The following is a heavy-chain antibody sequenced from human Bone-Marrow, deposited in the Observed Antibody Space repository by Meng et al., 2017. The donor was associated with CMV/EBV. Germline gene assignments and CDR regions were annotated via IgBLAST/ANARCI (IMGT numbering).Heavy chain of an antibody. CDR2: INPSGGGT. Sequence: ASVKVSCKASGYTFTSYYMHWVRQAPGQGLEWMGIINPSGGGTSYAQKFQGRVTMTRDTSTSTVYMELSSLRSEDTAVYYCARDRNTRYFPLILQPSGNKQQLLPSNWFDPWGQGTLVTVSS. CDR1: GYTFTSYY. CDR3: ARDRNTRYFPLILQPSGNKQQLLPSNWFDP. V-gene: IGHV1-46*01. J-gene: IGHJ5*02. D-gene: IGHD6-13*01.